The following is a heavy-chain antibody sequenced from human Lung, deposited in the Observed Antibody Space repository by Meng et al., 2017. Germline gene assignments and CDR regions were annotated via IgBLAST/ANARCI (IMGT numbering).Heavy chain of an antibody. CDR2: ITGDGSST. J-gene: IGHJ4*02. D-gene: IGHD4-17*01. CDR3: ARGGVTTDD. V-gene: IGHV3-74*01. CDR1: GFTFSTNW. Sequence: LVCVGGGLVAPGGSRGSCCAAPGFTFSTNWMHWVRQAPGKGLEWVSRITGDGSSTIYADSVQGRFTMSRDNAKNTLSLQMNSLRAEDTAVYYCARGGVTTDDWGQGTLVTVSS.